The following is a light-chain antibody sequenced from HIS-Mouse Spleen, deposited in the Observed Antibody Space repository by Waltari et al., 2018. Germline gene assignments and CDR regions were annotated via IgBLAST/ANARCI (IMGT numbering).Light chain of an antibody. CDR1: SSAGGGYKY. CDR3: CSYAGSYTWV. J-gene: IGLJ3*02. CDR2: DVS. V-gene: IGLV2-11*01. Sequence: QSALTQPRSVSGSPGQSVTISCTRTSSAGGGYKYVSWYQQHPGKAPKLMIYDVSKRPSGVPDRFSGSKSGNTASLTISGLQAEDEADYYCCSYAGSYTWVFGGGTKLTVL.